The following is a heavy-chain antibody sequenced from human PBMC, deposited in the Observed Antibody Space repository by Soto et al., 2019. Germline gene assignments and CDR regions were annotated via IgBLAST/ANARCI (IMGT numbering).Heavy chain of an antibody. D-gene: IGHD3-22*01. CDR1: GYTFSNYY. CDR3: ARDLTREGDYYDRSGYYFDY. CDR2: INPSGGDT. J-gene: IGHJ4*02. Sequence: ASVKVSCKASGYTFSNYYMHWVRQAPGQGLEWMGIINPSGGDTSYAQNFQGRVTMTRDTSTSTVYIELTSLRSEDTAVYYCARDLTREGDYYDRSGYYFDYWGQGTLVTVSS. V-gene: IGHV1-46*01.